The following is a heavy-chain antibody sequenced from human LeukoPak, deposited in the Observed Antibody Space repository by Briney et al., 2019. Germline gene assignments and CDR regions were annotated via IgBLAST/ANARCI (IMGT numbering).Heavy chain of an antibody. V-gene: IGHV6-1*01. Sequence: SQTLSLTCAISGDSVSTNSAGWHWIRQSPSRGLEWLGRTYYRSKWYNNYAVPVKSRITINPDTSKNQFSLQLNSVTPEDTAVYYCATSVNWGYHYWGQGTLVTVSS. CDR2: TYYRSKWYN. CDR3: ATSVNWGYHY. D-gene: IGHD7-27*01. J-gene: IGHJ4*02. CDR1: GDSVSTNSAG.